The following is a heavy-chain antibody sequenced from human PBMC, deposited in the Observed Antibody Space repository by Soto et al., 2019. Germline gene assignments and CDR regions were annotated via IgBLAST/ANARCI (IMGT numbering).Heavy chain of an antibody. J-gene: IGHJ6*02. CDR1: GVSISSSQW. CDR3: GSTKDYFYGVDV. CDR2: IYHNERT. Sequence: QVQLQESGPGLVKPSGTLSLTCAVSGVSISSSQWWSWVRQPPGKGLEWIGEIYHNERTNYNTSLKSRLTMSLDRSKNQVSLNLSSVTAADTATYYCGSTKDYFYGVDVWGQGTTVTVSS. D-gene: IGHD3-3*01. V-gene: IGHV4-4*02.